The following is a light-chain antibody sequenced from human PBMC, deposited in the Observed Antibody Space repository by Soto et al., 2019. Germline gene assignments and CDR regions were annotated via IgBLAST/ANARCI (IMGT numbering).Light chain of an antibody. CDR2: GAS. V-gene: IGKV3-20*01. CDR3: HLYGSSPPRT. J-gene: IGKJ2*01. Sequence: EIVLTQSPGTLSLSPGERATLSCRASQSVSSRYLAWYQQTPGQAPRLLIYGASSRATGIPDRFSGSGSGTAFTLTTSRLEPEDFVVYYCHLYGSSPPRTFGQGTELEI. CDR1: QSVSSRY.